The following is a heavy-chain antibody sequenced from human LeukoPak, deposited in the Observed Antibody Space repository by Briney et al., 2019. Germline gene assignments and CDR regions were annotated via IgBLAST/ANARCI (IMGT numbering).Heavy chain of an antibody. CDR3: VRDLEWGNNDWFDP. V-gene: IGHV1-69*13. J-gene: IGHJ5*02. Sequence: SVKVSCKASGGTFSSYAISWVRQAPGQGLEWMGGIIPIFGTANYAQKFQGRVTVTADESTSTAYMELSSLRSEDTAVYYCVRDLEWGNNDWFDPWGQGTLVTVSS. CDR1: GGTFSSYA. D-gene: IGHD3-3*01. CDR2: IIPIFGTA.